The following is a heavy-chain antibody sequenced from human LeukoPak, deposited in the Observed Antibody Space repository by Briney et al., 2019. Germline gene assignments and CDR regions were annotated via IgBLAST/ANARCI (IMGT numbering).Heavy chain of an antibody. Sequence: PGGSLRLSCAASGFAFSNYEMNWVRQAPGKGLEWVSYISPSGGTITYADSVKGRFTISRDNAKNSLFLQKNRLGAEDTAVYYCVRVRYCSSTNCNGGWFDPWGQGTLVTVSS. D-gene: IGHD2-2*01. J-gene: IGHJ5*02. V-gene: IGHV3-48*03. CDR1: GFAFSNYE. CDR2: ISPSGGTI. CDR3: VRVRYCSSTNCNGGWFDP.